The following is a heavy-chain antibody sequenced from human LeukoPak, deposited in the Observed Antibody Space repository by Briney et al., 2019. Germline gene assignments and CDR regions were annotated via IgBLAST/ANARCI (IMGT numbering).Heavy chain of an antibody. CDR2: INSDGSST. Sequence: GGSLRLSCAASGFTFSSYWMHWVCQAPGKGLVWVSRINSDGSSTSYADSVKGRFTISRDNAKNTLYLQMNSLRAEDTAVYYCARDRADYGYFDYWGQGTLVTVSS. D-gene: IGHD4-17*01. CDR3: ARDRADYGYFDY. CDR1: GFTFSSYW. J-gene: IGHJ4*02. V-gene: IGHV3-74*01.